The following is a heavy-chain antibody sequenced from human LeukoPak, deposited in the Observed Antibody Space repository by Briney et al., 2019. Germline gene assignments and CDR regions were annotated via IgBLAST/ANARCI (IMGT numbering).Heavy chain of an antibody. CDR1: GFTFGSYA. J-gene: IGHJ4*02. D-gene: IGHD4-17*01. Sequence: PGRSLRLSCAASGFTFGSYAMHWVRQAPGKGLEWVAVISYDGSNKYYADSVKGRLTISRDNSKNTLYLQMNSLRAEDTAVYYCARGRDYGDYFDYWGQGTLVTVSS. CDR2: ISYDGSNK. CDR3: ARGRDYGDYFDY. V-gene: IGHV3-30-3*01.